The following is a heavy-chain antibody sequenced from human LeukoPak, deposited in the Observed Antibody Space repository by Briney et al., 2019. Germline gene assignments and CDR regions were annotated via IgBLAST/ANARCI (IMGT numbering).Heavy chain of an antibody. Sequence: GGSLRLSCTASGFTFGDYAMSWLRQAPGKGLEWVGFIRSKAYGGTTEYAASVKGRFTISRDDSKSIAYLQMNSLKTEDTAVYYCTTGHYYDSSGYYYDAFDIWGQGTMVTVSS. J-gene: IGHJ3*02. V-gene: IGHV3-49*03. CDR2: IRSKAYGGTT. D-gene: IGHD3-22*01. CDR1: GFTFGDYA. CDR3: TTGHYYDSSGYYYDAFDI.